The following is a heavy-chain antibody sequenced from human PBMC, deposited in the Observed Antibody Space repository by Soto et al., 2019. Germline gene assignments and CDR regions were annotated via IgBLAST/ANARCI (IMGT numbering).Heavy chain of an antibody. CDR3: ARDDADDAFDI. V-gene: IGHV3-30-3*01. CDR1: GFTFSSYA. J-gene: IGHJ3*02. Sequence: GGSLRLSCAASGFTFSSYAMHWVRQAPGKGLEWVAVISYDGSNKYYADSVKGRFTISRDNSKNTLYLQMNSLRAEDTAVYYCARDDADDAFDIWGQGTMVTVSS. CDR2: ISYDGSNK.